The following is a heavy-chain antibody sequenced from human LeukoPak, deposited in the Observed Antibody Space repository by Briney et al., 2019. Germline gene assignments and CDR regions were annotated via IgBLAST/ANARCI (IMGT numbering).Heavy chain of an antibody. CDR1: GFTFSSYA. Sequence: GGSLRLSCAASGFTFSSYAMSWVRQAPGKGLEWVSSITESGDTTYYLDSVKGRFTISRGNSKNTLYLQMNSLRAEDTAVYYCAKFDTSGYFYNWFDSWGQGTLVTVSS. D-gene: IGHD3-22*01. CDR3: AKFDTSGYFYNWFDS. V-gene: IGHV3-23*01. J-gene: IGHJ5*01. CDR2: ITESGDTT.